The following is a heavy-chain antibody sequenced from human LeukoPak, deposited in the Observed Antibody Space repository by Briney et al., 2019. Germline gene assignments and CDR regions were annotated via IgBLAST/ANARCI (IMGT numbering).Heavy chain of an antibody. CDR3: AREFYRGHSYGRRPWYFDL. CDR2: IYYSGST. V-gene: IGHV4-31*03. CDR1: GGSISSGGYY. J-gene: IGHJ2*01. D-gene: IGHD5-18*01. Sequence: PSETLSLTCTVSGGSISSGGYYWSWIRQHPGKGLEWIGYIYYSGSTYYNPSLKSRVTISVDTSKNQFSLKLSSVTAADTAVYYCAREFYRGHSYGRRPWYFDLWGRGTLVTVSS.